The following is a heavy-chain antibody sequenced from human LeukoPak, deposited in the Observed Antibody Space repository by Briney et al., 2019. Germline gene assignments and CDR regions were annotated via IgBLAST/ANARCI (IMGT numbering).Heavy chain of an antibody. J-gene: IGHJ4*02. V-gene: IGHV3-9*01. CDR3: AINGGGDSGYGNFDY. D-gene: IGHD5-12*01. CDR1: GFNFGDYS. CDR2: INWNSGNI. Sequence: GGSLRLSFSASGFNFGDYSMHWVRPPPGKGLEWVSGINWNSGNIAYADSVKGRFTISRGSAKTSLYLQMNSLRAEDTAFYYCAINGGGDSGYGNFDYWGQGTLVTVSS.